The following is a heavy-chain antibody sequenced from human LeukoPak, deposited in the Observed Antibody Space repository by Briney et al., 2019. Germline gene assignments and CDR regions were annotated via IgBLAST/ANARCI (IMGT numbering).Heavy chain of an antibody. D-gene: IGHD5-18*01. CDR2: IKNKTNGGTT. J-gene: IGHJ4*02. CDR1: GFVFSSAW. CDR3: TTGTWIQLWLAGY. Sequence: GGSLRLSCAASGFVFSSAWMTWVRQAPGKGLEWVGHIKNKTNGGTTDYATPVKGRFSISRDDSKNTLFLQMNSLKTEDTAVYYCTTGTWIQLWLAGYWGQGTLVTVSS. V-gene: IGHV3-15*01.